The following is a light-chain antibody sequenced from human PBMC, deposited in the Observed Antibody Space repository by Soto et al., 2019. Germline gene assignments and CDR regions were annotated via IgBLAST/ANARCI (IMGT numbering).Light chain of an antibody. CDR1: QSISSY. Sequence: DIQMTQSPSSLSASVRDRVTITCRASQSISSYLNWYQQKPGKAPKLLIYAASSLQSGVPSRFSGSGSGTDFTLTISSLQPEDFATYYCQQSYSTSIFTFGPGTKVDIK. V-gene: IGKV1-39*01. CDR2: AAS. CDR3: QQSYSTSIFT. J-gene: IGKJ3*01.